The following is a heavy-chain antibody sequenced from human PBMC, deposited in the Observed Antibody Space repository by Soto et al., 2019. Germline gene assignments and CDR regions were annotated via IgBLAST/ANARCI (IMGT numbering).Heavy chain of an antibody. J-gene: IGHJ3*02. CDR2: IIPSFGTA. Sequence: QVQLVQSGAEVKKPGSSVKVSCKASGGTFSSYAISWVRQAPGQGLEWMGGIIPSFGTANYAQKFQGRVTITADESTSTAYMELSSLRSEDTAVYYCARGQDCSSTSCFRSDAFDIWGQGTMVTVSS. V-gene: IGHV1-69*01. CDR1: GGTFSSYA. D-gene: IGHD2-2*01. CDR3: ARGQDCSSTSCFRSDAFDI.